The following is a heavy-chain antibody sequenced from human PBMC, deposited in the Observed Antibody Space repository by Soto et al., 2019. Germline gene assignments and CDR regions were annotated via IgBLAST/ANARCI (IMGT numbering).Heavy chain of an antibody. V-gene: IGHV3-30*18. J-gene: IGHJ4*02. CDR1: GFTFSSYG. Sequence: PGGSLRLSCAASGFTFSSYGMHWVRQAPGKGLEWVAVISYDGSNKYYADSVKGRFTISRDNSKNTLYLQMNSLRAEDTAVYYCAKDTSGSSYYDSSGVFDYWGQGTLVTVSS. D-gene: IGHD3-22*01. CDR3: AKDTSGSSYYDSSGVFDY. CDR2: ISYDGSNK.